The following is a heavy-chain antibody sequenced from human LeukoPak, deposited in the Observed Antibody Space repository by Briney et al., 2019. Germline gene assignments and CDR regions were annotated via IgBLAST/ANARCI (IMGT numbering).Heavy chain of an antibody. Sequence: ASVKVSCKASGYTFTSYGISWVRQAPGQGLEWMGWISAYSGDTNYAQKFQGRATMTTDTSTSTAYMELSSLRSEDTAVYYCAREGEVTGHTYYYYYGMDVWGQGTTVTVSS. J-gene: IGHJ6*02. CDR2: ISAYSGDT. V-gene: IGHV1-18*01. CDR1: GYTFTSYG. D-gene: IGHD2-21*02. CDR3: AREGEVTGHTYYYYYGMDV.